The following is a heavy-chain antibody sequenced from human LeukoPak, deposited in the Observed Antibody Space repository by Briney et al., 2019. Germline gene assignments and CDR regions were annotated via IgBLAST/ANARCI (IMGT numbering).Heavy chain of an antibody. V-gene: IGHV3-23*01. CDR3: ARDLAWGAFDY. J-gene: IGHJ4*02. D-gene: IGHD7-27*01. CDR2: VSPPGGGT. CDR1: GFIFSYHG. Sequence: PGRTLRLSCAASGFIFSYHGMNWVRQAPGKGLGWVSGVSPPGGGTYYADSVKGRFTISRDDSRNTLSLQMNSLRVEDTAVYYCARDLAWGAFDYWGQGILVAVSS.